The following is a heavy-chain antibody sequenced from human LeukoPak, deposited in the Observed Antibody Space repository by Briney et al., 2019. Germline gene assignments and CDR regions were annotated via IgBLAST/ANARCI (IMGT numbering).Heavy chain of an antibody. CDR3: AKDIGVGGYDSYYYCYYGMDV. Sequence: GGSLRLSCAASGFTFDDYAMHWVRQAPGKGLEWVSGISWNSGSIGYADSVKGRFTISRDNAKNSLYLQMNSLRAEDTALYYCAKDIGVGGYDSYYYCYYGMDVWGQGTTVTVSS. CDR1: GFTFDDYA. J-gene: IGHJ6*02. D-gene: IGHD5-12*01. CDR2: ISWNSGSI. V-gene: IGHV3-9*01.